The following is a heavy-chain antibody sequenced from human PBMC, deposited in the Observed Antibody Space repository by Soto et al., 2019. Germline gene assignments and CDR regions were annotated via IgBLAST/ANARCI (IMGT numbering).Heavy chain of an antibody. CDR3: ARDGGSPGPSYFDS. CDR1: GSTFSKFG. V-gene: IGHV3-33*01. J-gene: IGHJ4*02. CDR2: IWYDGSNK. D-gene: IGHD3-16*01. Sequence: VQLVESGGGVVQPGRSLRLSGVAYGSTFSKFGMHWVREAPGKGPEWVAVIWYDGSNKYYGESVKGRFSISRDNSKNTVYLDISSLRTEDTAVYYCARDGGSPGPSYFDSWGQGSLVIVSS.